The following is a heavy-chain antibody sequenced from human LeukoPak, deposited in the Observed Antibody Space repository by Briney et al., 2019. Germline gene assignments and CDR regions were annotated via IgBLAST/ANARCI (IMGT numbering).Heavy chain of an antibody. CDR1: GFTFSSYA. Sequence: GGSLRLSCAASGFTFSSYAMSWVRQAPGKGLEWVSSISSSSSYIYYADSVKGRFTISRDNSKNTLYLQMNSLRAEDTAVYYCASGIAVAGLDYWGQGTLVTVSS. CDR2: ISSSSSYI. V-gene: IGHV3-21*04. J-gene: IGHJ4*02. D-gene: IGHD6-19*01. CDR3: ASGIAVAGLDY.